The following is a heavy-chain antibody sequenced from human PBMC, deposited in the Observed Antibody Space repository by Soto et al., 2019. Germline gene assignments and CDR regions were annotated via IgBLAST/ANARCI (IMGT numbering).Heavy chain of an antibody. J-gene: IGHJ6*02. CDR2: IYPGDSDT. CDR1: GYIFTDYW. Sequence: GESLKISCKASGYIFTDYWIGWVRQMPGKGLEWMGIIYPGDSDTRYSPSFQGQVTISADKSISTAYLQWSSLKASDTAIYYCARRHTTPSDYYSMDVWGQGTTVTVSS. CDR3: ARRHTTPSDYYSMDV. V-gene: IGHV5-51*01. D-gene: IGHD1-1*01.